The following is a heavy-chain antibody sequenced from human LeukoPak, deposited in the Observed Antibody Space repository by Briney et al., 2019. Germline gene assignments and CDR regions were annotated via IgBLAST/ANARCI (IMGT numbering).Heavy chain of an antibody. J-gene: IGHJ4*02. CDR2: IGHDGAKI. Sequence: GGSLRLSCAAPGFTFSTYGMHWVRQAPGKGLEWVAFIGHDGAKIYYADSVQGRFTISRDNSKNTLYLEMNSLSGEDTALYYCAKDHVTWGNRYFDHWGQGTLGTVSS. V-gene: IGHV3-30*02. CDR1: GFTFSTYG. D-gene: IGHD3-16*01. CDR3: AKDHVTWGNRYFDH.